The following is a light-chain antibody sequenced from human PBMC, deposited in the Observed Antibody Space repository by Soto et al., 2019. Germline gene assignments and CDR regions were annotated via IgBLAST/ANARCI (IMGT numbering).Light chain of an antibody. CDR2: DVI. Sequence: QSALTQPPSASGSPGQSVTISCTGTSSDIGGNNFVSWYQQHPGKAPKLMLYDVIKRPSGVPARFSGSKSGNTASLTVSGLQAEDEADYYCSSYGGSNNFVVFGGGTKVTVL. CDR1: SSDIGGNNF. CDR3: SSYGGSNNFVV. J-gene: IGLJ2*01. V-gene: IGLV2-8*01.